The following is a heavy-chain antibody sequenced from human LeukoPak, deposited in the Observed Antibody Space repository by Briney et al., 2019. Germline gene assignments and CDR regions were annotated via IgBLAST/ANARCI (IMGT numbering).Heavy chain of an antibody. V-gene: IGHV4-38-2*02. J-gene: IGHJ4*02. CDR1: GDSISSGYY. CDR3: AGESIVGADDIDY. CDR2: MYDSGSI. Sequence: PSETLSLTCSFSGDSISSGYYWGWIRQPPGKGLEWIGSMEWIGSMYDSGSIYYSPSLKSRVTISVDTSKNQFSLKLSSVTAADTAVYYCAGESIVGADDIDYWGQGTLVTVSS. D-gene: IGHD1-26*01.